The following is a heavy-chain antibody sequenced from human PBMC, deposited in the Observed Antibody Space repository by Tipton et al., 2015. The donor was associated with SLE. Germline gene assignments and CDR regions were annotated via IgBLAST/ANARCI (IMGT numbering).Heavy chain of an antibody. J-gene: IGHJ4*02. CDR2: IDHSGGT. D-gene: IGHD6-13*01. CDR1: GAPISRHY. CDR3: ARSAGYGSSWAHFDY. V-gene: IGHV4-59*11. Sequence: GLVKPSETLSLTCSVSGAPISRHYWTWIRQPPGKGLEWIGQIDHSGGTNYNPSLKSRVTISVDTSKNQFSLKLSSVTAADTAVYYCARSAGYGSSWAHFDYWGQGTLVTVSS.